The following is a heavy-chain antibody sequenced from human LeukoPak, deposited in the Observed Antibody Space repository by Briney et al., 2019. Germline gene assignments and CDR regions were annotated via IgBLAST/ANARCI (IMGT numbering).Heavy chain of an antibody. V-gene: IGHV3-64*01. J-gene: IGHJ4*02. D-gene: IGHD2-15*01. CDR3: LRNCRGVKGYSGYDY. CDR2: ISTNGGGT. Sequence: GGSLRLSPAASGFTLTLSTMHFVTQTPGKGLEYVSAISTNGGGTYYANSVKGRFTISRDTSKNTPYLQMGSLRAEDMAVYYCLRNCRGVKGYSGYDYCGQGTLVTVSS. CDR1: GFTLTLST.